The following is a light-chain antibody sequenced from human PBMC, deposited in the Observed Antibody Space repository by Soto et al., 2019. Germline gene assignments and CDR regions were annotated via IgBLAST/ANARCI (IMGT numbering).Light chain of an antibody. CDR3: QQSNVWPPIT. CDR1: QSVRTS. Sequence: EIVLTQSPVTLSLSPGERATRSFMASQSVRTSLAWYQHKPGQAPRLVIYDASLRANGVPARFGGSGSGTDFTLTIKSLEPEDFAVYYCQQSNVWPPITFGQGKRREIK. CDR2: DAS. V-gene: IGKV3-11*01. J-gene: IGKJ5*01.